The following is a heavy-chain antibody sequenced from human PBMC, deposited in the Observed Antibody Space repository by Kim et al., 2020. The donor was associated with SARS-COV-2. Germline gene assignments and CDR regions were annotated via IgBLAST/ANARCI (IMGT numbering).Heavy chain of an antibody. Sequence: GGSLRLSCAASGFTFSDYYMSWIRQAPGKGLEWVSYISSSSSYTNYADSVKGRFTISRDNAKNSLYLQMNSLRAEDTAVYYCAREGDDFRTPSAGWFDPWGQGTLVTVSS. J-gene: IGHJ5*02. CDR3: AREGDDFRTPSAGWFDP. CDR1: GFTFSDYY. D-gene: IGHD3-3*01. V-gene: IGHV3-11*05. CDR2: ISSSSSYT.